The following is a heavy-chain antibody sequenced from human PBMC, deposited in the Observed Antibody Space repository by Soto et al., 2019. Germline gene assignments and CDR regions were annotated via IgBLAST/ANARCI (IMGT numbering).Heavy chain of an antibody. CDR2: IYYSGST. D-gene: IGHD6-6*01. CDR1: GGSISSGGYY. CDR3: AIVDECYYGMDV. Sequence: PSETLSLTCTVSGGSISSGGYYWSWIRQHPGKGLEWIGYIYYSGSTYYNPSLKSRVTISVDTSKNQFSLKLSSVTAADTSVYYCAIVDECYYGMDVWGQGTTVTVSS. V-gene: IGHV4-31*03. J-gene: IGHJ6*02.